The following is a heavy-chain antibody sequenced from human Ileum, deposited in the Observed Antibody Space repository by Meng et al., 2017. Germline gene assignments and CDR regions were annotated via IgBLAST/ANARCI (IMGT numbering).Heavy chain of an antibody. Sequence: GASLRLSCTASGFTFGDYAMSWFRQAPGKGLVWVSRIKYDGSTTNYADSVKGRFTISRDNTKNTLYLQINSLTAEDTAVYYCARGARYAYYLDYWGQGTLVTVS. V-gene: IGHV3-74*01. D-gene: IGHD3-16*01. CDR2: IKYDGSTT. J-gene: IGHJ4*02. CDR3: ARGARYAYYLDY. CDR1: GFTFGDYA.